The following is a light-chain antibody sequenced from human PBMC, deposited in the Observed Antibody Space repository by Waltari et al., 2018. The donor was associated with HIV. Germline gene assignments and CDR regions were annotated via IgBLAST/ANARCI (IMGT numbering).Light chain of an antibody. CDR2: GAS. V-gene: IGKV3-15*01. Sequence: EIVMTQSPATLSVSPGERATLSCRASQSVSSNLAWYQQRPGQAPRLLIYGASTRATGIPARFSGSGSGTEFTLTISSLQSEDFAVYYCQLYGSSMWTFGQGTKVEIK. CDR3: QLYGSSMWT. CDR1: QSVSSN. J-gene: IGKJ1*01.